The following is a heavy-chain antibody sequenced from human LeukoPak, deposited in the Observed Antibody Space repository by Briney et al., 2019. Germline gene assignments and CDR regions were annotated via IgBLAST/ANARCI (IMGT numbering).Heavy chain of an antibody. V-gene: IGHV1-2*04. CDR1: GYTFTGYY. J-gene: IGHJ6*02. D-gene: IGHD6-13*01. Sequence: ASVKVSCKASGYTFTGYYMHWVRQAPGLGLEWMGWINPNSGGTNYTQKFQGWVTMTRDTSISTAYMELSRLRSDDTAVYYCARTGQQLGFYGMDVWGQGTTVTVSS. CDR2: INPNSGGT. CDR3: ARTGQQLGFYGMDV.